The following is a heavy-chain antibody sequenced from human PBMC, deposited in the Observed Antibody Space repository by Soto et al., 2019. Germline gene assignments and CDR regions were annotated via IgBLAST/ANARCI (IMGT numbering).Heavy chain of an antibody. V-gene: IGHV3-74*01. CDR3: SNPRQPT. CDR2: INSDGRNT. Sequence: GWSLRLSCAASWFTFSGYGMYWVRQAPGKGLVWVSGINSDGRNTNYADSVKGRFTISRDNAKNTVYLQMNSLRVEDTAVYYCSNPRQPTWGQGTLVTVSS. CDR1: WFTFSGYG. J-gene: IGHJ4*02. D-gene: IGHD1-26*01.